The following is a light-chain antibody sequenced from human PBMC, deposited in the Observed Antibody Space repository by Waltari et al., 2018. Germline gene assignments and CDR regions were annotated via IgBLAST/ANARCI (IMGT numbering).Light chain of an antibody. Sequence: DVVLTQSPLSLPVTLGQPASISCRSSQSLVFIAGNTYLNWFHQRPGQSPRRLIYKVSDRDSGVPDRFSGSGSGTDFTLKISRVEAEDVAMYYCMQGTHWPYTFGQGTKLEIK. CDR2: KVS. V-gene: IGKV2-30*01. CDR3: MQGTHWPYT. CDR1: QSLVFIAGNTY. J-gene: IGKJ2*01.